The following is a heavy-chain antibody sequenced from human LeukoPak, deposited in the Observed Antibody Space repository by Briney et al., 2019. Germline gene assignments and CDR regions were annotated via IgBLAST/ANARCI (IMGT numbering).Heavy chain of an antibody. CDR2: IYYSGST. CDR3: ALYCTNGVCKSNWFDP. J-gene: IGHJ5*02. CDR1: GGSISSYY. D-gene: IGHD2-8*01. Sequence: SETLSLTCTVSGGSISSYYWSWIRQHPGKGLEWIGYIYYSGSTYYNPSLKSRVTISVDTSKNQFSLKLNSVTAADTAVYYCALYCTNGVCKSNWFDPWGQGTLVTVSS. V-gene: IGHV4-59*06.